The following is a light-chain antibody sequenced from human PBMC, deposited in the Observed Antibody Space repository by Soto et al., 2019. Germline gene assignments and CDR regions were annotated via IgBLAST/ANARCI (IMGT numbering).Light chain of an antibody. V-gene: IGKV3-11*01. Sequence: EIVLTQSPATLSLSPGERATLSCRASQSVSSYLAWYQQKPGQDPRFLIYDASNRATGIPARFSGSGSGTDFTLTISSLVPEDFAVYYCQRRSNWPSVTFGQGTRLEIK. CDR3: QRRSNWPSVT. J-gene: IGKJ5*01. CDR2: DAS. CDR1: QSVSSY.